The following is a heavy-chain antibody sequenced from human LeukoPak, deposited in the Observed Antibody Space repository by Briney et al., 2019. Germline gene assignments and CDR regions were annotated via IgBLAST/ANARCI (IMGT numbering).Heavy chain of an antibody. CDR1: GGSISSGGYS. V-gene: IGHV4-30-2*01. CDR3: ARTPDHYDSSGYLIPHAFDI. J-gene: IGHJ3*02. D-gene: IGHD3-22*01. CDR2: IYHSGST. Sequence: SHTVSLTCAVWGGSISSGGYSWSWIRQPPGKGLEWIVYIYHSGSTYYNPSLKSRVTISVDRSKNQFSLKLSSVTAADTAVYYCARTPDHYDSSGYLIPHAFDIWGQGTMVTVSS.